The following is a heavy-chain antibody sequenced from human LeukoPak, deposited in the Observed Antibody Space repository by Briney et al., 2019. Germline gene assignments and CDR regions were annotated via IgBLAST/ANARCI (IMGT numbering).Heavy chain of an antibody. J-gene: IGHJ4*02. Sequence: PGGSLRLSCAASGFTFSSYSMNWVRQAPGKGLEWVSFVGGSGDTTYYADSVKGRFTISRDNSRNTLYLQMKSLRADDTAVYYCARDASMTIFYTDYWGLGTPVTVSS. CDR1: GFTFSSYS. D-gene: IGHD3-3*01. CDR2: VGGSGDTT. V-gene: IGHV3-23*01. CDR3: ARDASMTIFYTDY.